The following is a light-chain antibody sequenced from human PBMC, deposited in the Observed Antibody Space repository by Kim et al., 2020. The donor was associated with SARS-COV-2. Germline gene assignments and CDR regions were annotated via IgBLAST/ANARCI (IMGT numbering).Light chain of an antibody. V-gene: IGLV3-21*04. Sequence: SYELTQPPSVSVAPGKTARITCGGNNIGSKSVHWYQQKPGQAPVLVIYYDSDRLSGIPERFSGSNSGNTATLTISRVEAGDEADYYCQGWDCSSGHWVFG. CDR1: NIGSKS. J-gene: IGLJ3*02. CDR2: YDS. CDR3: QGWDCSSGHWV.